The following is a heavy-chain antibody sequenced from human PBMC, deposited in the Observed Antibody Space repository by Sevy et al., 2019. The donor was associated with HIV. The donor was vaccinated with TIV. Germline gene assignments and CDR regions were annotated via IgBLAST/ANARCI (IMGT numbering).Heavy chain of an antibody. CDR3: ARAEWDLLYYIDY. CDR2: ISTSSSTI. CDR1: GFTFSSYS. D-gene: IGHD1-26*01. Sequence: GGSLRLSCAASGFTFSSYSMNWVRQAPGKGLEWVSYISTSSSTIYYADSVKGRFTISRDNAKNSLYLQMNSLRDEDTAVYYCARAEWDLLYYIDYWGQGTLVTVSS. V-gene: IGHV3-48*02. J-gene: IGHJ4*02.